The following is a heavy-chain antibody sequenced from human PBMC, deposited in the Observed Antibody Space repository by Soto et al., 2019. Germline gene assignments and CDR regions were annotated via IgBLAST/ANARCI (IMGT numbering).Heavy chain of an antibody. CDR3: ARREYSSGWTRRGWFDP. Sequence: SETLSLTCAVYGGSFSGYYWSWIRQPPGKGLEWIGEINHSGSTNYNPSLKSRVTISVDTSKNQFSLKLSSVTAADTAVYYCARREYSSGWTRRGWFDPWGQGTLVNVS. D-gene: IGHD6-19*01. CDR2: INHSGST. CDR1: GGSFSGYY. J-gene: IGHJ5*02. V-gene: IGHV4-34*01.